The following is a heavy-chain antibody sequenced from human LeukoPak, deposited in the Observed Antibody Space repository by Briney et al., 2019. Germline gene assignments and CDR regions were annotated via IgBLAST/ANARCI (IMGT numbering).Heavy chain of an antibody. CDR2: IYHSGST. V-gene: IGHV4-39*07. D-gene: IGHD5-12*01. CDR1: GGSISSGSYY. J-gene: IGHJ4*02. Sequence: PSQTLSLTCTVSGGSISSGSYYWSWIRQPPGKGLEWIGEIYHSGSTNYNPSLKSRVTISVDKSKNQFSLKLSSVTAADTAVYYCARVRYYSGYVKCFDYWGQGTLVTVSS. CDR3: ARVRYYSGYVKCFDY.